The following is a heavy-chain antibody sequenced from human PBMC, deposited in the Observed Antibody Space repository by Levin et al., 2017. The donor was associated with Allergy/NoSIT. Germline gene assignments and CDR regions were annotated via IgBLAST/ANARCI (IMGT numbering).Heavy chain of an antibody. D-gene: IGHD4-17*01. CDR3: AKDRTTDYYFDY. J-gene: IGHJ4*02. V-gene: IGHV3-30*18. CDR1: GFTFSSYG. CDR2: ISYDGSNK. Sequence: SCAASGFTFSSYGMHWVRQAPGKGLEWVAVISYDGSNKYYADSVKGRFTISRDNSKNTLYLQMNSLRAEDTAVYYCAKDRTTDYYFDYWGQGTLVTVSS.